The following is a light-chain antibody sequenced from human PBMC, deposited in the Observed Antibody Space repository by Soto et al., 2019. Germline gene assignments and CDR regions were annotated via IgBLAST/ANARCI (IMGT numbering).Light chain of an antibody. CDR1: SSDVVGYNY. CDR2: DVS. V-gene: IGLV2-14*03. CDR3: SSYTTSNTRQIV. J-gene: IGLJ1*01. Sequence: QSALTQPASVSGSPGQSITISCTGTSSDVVGYNYVSWYQHHPGKAPKLMIYDVSNRPSGVSNRFSGSKSGNTASLTISGLQPEDEADYYCSSYTTSNTRQIVFGTGTKSPS.